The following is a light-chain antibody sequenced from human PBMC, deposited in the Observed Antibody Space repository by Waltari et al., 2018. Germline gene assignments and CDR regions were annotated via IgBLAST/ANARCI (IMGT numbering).Light chain of an antibody. CDR1: SSDVGGYNH. Sequence: QSALTQPRSVSGSPGQSVTISCTGTSSDVGGYNHVSWYQQHPGKAPKLMIFDVTSRPAGVPWRFSGAKSGNTASLTISGLQAGDEADYYCCSYAGSIWVFGGGTRMTVL. CDR3: CSYAGSIWV. V-gene: IGLV2-11*01. CDR2: DVT. J-gene: IGLJ3*02.